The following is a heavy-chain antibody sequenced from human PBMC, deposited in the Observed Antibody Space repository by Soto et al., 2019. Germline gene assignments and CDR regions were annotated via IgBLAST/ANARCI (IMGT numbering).Heavy chain of an antibody. CDR3: ARGGLWAYYMDV. CDR2: IKSDGSST. Sequence: EVQVVESGGGLVQPGGSLRLSCAASGFTFSTYWMHWVRQSPGKGLVWVSRIKSDGSSTNYADSVKGRFTISRDNAKKTLYLQMNSLGAEDTAVYYCARGGLWAYYMDVWGKGTTVTVS. CDR1: GFTFSTYW. D-gene: IGHD2-21*01. V-gene: IGHV3-74*01. J-gene: IGHJ6*03.